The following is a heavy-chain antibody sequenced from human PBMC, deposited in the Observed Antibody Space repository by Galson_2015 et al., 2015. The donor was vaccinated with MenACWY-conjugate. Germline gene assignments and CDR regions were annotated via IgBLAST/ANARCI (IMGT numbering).Heavy chain of an antibody. CDR2: IKSKTHSGTP. CDR1: GFTFSNAW. CDR3: TTDYFGQYFFDS. Sequence: RLSCAASGFTFSNAWMTWVRQAPGKGLEWVGRIKSKTHSGTPDYAAPVNGRFTISRDDSRNTVYLEMNGLKAEDTGLYYCTTDYFGQYFFDSWSQGTPVTVSS. D-gene: IGHD2/OR15-2a*01. J-gene: IGHJ4*02. V-gene: IGHV3-15*01.